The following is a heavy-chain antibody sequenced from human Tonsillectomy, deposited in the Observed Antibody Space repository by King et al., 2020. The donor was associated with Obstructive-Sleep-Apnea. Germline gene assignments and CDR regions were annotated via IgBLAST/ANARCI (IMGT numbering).Heavy chain of an antibody. Sequence: VQLQESGPGLVKPSQTLSLTCTVSGGSISSGGYYWSWIRQHPGKGLEWIGYIYYSGSTYYNPALKSRVTISVDTSKNQFSLKLSSLTAADTAVYYCARENDLHTFDPWGQGTLVTVSS. V-gene: IGHV4-31*03. CDR3: ARENDLHTFDP. CDR2: IYYSGST. CDR1: GGSISSGGYY. D-gene: IGHD1-1*01. J-gene: IGHJ5*02.